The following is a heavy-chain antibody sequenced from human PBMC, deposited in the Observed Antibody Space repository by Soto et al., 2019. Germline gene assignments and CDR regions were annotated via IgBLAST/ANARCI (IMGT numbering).Heavy chain of an antibody. CDR1: GFSLTTDRVG. D-gene: IGHD1-26*01. CDR3: APAYGGRSLY. V-gene: IGHV2-5*02. J-gene: IGHJ4*02. Sequence: QITLKESGPTLVKPTQTLTLTCTFSGFSLTTDRVGVGWIRQPPGEALEWLAVIYWDDSKTYRPSLESRLTITEHTSKTQAALTMTNMDSLATATYFSAPAYGGRSLYWGQGTLVTVSS. CDR2: IYWDDSK.